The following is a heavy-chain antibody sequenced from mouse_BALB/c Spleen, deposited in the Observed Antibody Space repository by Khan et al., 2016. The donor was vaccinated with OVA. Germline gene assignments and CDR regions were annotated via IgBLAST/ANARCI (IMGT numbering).Heavy chain of an antibody. CDR2: INPGSGNT. CDR1: GYAFTDYL. Sequence: QLQQSGAELVRPGTSVKVSCKASGYAFTDYLIEWVKQRPGQGLEWIGVINPGSGNTNYNEKFKGKATLTADNSSSTAYKQPNSLTSDDSAVYFCARGGYGTLAYWGQGTPVTVS. D-gene: IGHD2-1*01. J-gene: IGHJ3*01. V-gene: IGHV1-54*01. CDR3: ARGGYGTLAY.